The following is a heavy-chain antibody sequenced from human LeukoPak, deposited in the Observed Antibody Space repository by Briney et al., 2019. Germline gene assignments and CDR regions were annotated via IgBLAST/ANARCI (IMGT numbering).Heavy chain of an antibody. Sequence: PSETLSLTCAVYGGSFSGYYWSWIRQPPGKGLEWIGYIYYSGSTNYNPSLKSRVTISVDTSKNQFSLKLSSVTAADTAVYYCARENYYDSSGFNAFDIWGQGTMVTVSS. J-gene: IGHJ3*02. V-gene: IGHV4-59*01. CDR1: GGSFSGYY. CDR3: ARENYYDSSGFNAFDI. D-gene: IGHD3-22*01. CDR2: IYYSGST.